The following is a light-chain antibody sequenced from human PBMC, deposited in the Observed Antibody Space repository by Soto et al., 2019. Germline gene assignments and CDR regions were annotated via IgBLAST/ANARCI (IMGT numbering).Light chain of an antibody. V-gene: IGKV3-20*01. CDR2: GAS. CDR1: QSVSSSY. Sequence: EIVLTQSPGTLSLSPGERATLSCRASQSVSSSYLAWYQQKPGQAPRLLIYGASSRATGIPDRFSGSGSGTDFTLTISRLEPEDCAVYYCQQYGSSPLTFGPGTKVHIK. CDR3: QQYGSSPLT. J-gene: IGKJ3*01.